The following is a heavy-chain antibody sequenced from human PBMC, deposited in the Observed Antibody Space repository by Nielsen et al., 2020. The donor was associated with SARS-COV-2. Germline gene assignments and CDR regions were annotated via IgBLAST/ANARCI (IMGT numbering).Heavy chain of an antibody. CDR1: GFTFSSYA. V-gene: IGHV3-23*01. CDR3: ARDSDMTTPSWSEYYFDY. J-gene: IGHJ4*02. D-gene: IGHD4-11*01. Sequence: GESLKISCAASGFTFSSYAMSWVRQAPGKGLEWASAISGSGGSTYYADSVKGRFTISRDNSKNTLYLQMNSLRAEDTAVYYCARDSDMTTPSWSEYYFDYWGQGTLVTVSS. CDR2: ISGSGGST.